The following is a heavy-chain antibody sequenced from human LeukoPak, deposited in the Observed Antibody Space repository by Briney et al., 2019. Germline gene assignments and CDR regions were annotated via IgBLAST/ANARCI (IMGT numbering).Heavy chain of an antibody. V-gene: IGHV3-7*01. CDR2: IKQDGSEK. J-gene: IGHJ4*02. D-gene: IGHD3-22*01. CDR3: ARKRVNYNGGGFDS. CDR1: GFTFSSYW. Sequence: GGSLRLSCAASGFTFSSYWMSWVRQAPGKGLEWVANIKQDGSEKYYVDSVKGRFTISRDNAKNSLYLQMNSLRAEDTAVYYCARKRVNYNGGGFDSGGKKPLVPFS.